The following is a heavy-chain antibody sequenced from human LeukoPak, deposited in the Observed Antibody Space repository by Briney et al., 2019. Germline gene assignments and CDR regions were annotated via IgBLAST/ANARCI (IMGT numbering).Heavy chain of an antibody. D-gene: IGHD3-3*01. CDR3: ARGRELWGGYYHKGLDV. J-gene: IGHJ6*02. V-gene: IGHV3-33*01. Sequence: GGSLRLSCAASGFTFSSYGMHWVRQAPGKGLEWVALIWYDGSQKFYTDAVYGRFTISRDNSKNTLYVEMNSLRAEDTAVYYCARGRELWGGYYHKGLDVWGQGTTVTVSS. CDR2: IWYDGSQK. CDR1: GFTFSSYG.